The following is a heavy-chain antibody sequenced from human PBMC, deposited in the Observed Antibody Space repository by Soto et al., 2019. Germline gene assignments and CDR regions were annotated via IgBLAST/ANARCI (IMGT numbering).Heavy chain of an antibody. J-gene: IGHJ3*02. CDR1: GFTFGDYA. CDR3: TRAVAGTRFAFDI. V-gene: IGHV3-49*03. D-gene: IGHD6-19*01. CDR2: IRSKAYGGTT. Sequence: GRSLRLSCTASGFTFGDYAMSWFRQAPGKGLEWVGFIRSKAYGGTTEYAASVKGRFTISRDDSKSIAYLQMNSLKTEDTAVYYCTRAVAGTRFAFDIWGQGTMVTVSS.